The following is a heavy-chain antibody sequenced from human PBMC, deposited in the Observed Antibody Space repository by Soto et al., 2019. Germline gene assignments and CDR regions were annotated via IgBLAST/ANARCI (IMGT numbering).Heavy chain of an antibody. J-gene: IGHJ4*02. Sequence: GAAVKGSSKASGFSFCSNDITWVRQAPAQGLERRGWISTKSANTNYADKFRGRVSLATETSTKTAYMDVRGLHSNDTALYYSATFTTGTIRDDYCGKATQITVP. V-gene: IGHV1-18*04. CDR2: ISTKSANT. D-gene: IGHD1-1*01. CDR3: ATFTTGTIRDDY. CDR1: GFSFCSND.